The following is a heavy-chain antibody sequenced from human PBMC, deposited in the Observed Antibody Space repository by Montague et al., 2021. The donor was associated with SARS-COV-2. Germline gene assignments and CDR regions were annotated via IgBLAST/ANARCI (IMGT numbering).Heavy chain of an antibody. CDR1: GGSISSSSYY. D-gene: IGHD2-2*01. CDR3: ARLHCSGTSCYYLFFAETSHFDY. CDR2: IYYSGST. Sequence: SETLSLTCTVPGGSISSSSYYWGWIRQPPGKGLEWIGSIYYSGSTYYNPSLKSRVTISVDTSKNQFSQKLSSVTAADTAVYYCARLHCSGTSCYYLFFAETSHFDYWGQGTLVTVSS. J-gene: IGHJ4*02. V-gene: IGHV4-39*01.